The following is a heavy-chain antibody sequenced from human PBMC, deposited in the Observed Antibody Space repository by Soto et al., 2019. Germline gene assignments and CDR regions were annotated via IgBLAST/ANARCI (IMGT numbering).Heavy chain of an antibody. CDR1: GGSFSGYY. CDR2: ISHSGST. D-gene: IGHD3-22*01. CDR3: ARCQADVKDYVSSGYKSYFDY. J-gene: IGHJ4*02. V-gene: IGHV4-34*01. Sequence: PSETLSLTCAVYGGSFSGYYWSWIRQPPGKGLEWIGEISHSGSTNNNPSLKSRVTIFVDTSKNQFSLELSSVTAADTAVNYCARCQADVKDYVSSGYKSYFDYWGQGTLVTVSS.